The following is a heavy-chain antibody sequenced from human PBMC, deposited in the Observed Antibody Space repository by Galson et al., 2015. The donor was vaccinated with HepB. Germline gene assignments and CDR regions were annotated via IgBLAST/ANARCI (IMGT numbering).Heavy chain of an antibody. D-gene: IGHD3-10*01. CDR2: IGGSGSST. Sequence: LILSCAASEFTFSRHAMNWVRQAPGKGLEWVSTIGGSGSSTYNADSVKGRFTISRDNSKNTLYLQMNNLRADDTAVYYCVKSSSNYYGSGSYLRFLDYWGQGTLVTVSS. CDR3: VKSSSNYYGSGSYLRFLDY. CDR1: EFTFSRHA. V-gene: IGHV3-23*01. J-gene: IGHJ4*02.